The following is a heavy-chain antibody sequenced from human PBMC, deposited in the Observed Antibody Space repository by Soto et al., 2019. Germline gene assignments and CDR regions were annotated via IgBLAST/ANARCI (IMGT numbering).Heavy chain of an antibody. CDR1: GYRFSRYA. J-gene: IGHJ4*02. CDR3: ARDLGGWPDY. Sequence: ASVKVSCKASGYRFSRYAIQWVRQAPGQRLEWMGWINAGNGNTKYSQKFQGRVTITRDTSASTAYMELSSLRSEDTAVYYCARDLGGWPDYWGQGTLVTVSS. CDR2: INAGNGNT. V-gene: IGHV1-3*01. D-gene: IGHD2-15*01.